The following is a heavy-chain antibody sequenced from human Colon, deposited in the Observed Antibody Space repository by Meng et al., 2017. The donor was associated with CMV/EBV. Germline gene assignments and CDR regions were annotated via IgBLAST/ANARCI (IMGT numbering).Heavy chain of an antibody. CDR3: AKDILEQLAEEGNAFDI. J-gene: IGHJ3*02. CDR1: GFTFDDYA. D-gene: IGHD6-6*01. V-gene: IGHV3-9*01. CDR2: ISWNSGSI. Sequence: SLKISCAASGFTFDDYAMHWVRQAPGKGLEWVSGISWNSGSIGYADSVKGRFTISRDNAKNSLYLQMNSLRAEDTALYYCAKDILEQLAEEGNAFDIWGQGTMVTVSS.